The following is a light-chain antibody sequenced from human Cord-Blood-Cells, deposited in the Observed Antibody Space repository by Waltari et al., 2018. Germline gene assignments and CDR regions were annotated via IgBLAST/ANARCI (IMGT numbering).Light chain of an antibody. CDR1: QSVSSY. J-gene: IGKJ5*01. Sequence: EIVLTQSPAHLSLSPGERATLSCRASQSVSSYLAWYQQKPGQAPRLLIYDASNRATGIPARFSGSGSGTDFTLTISSLEPEDFAVYYCQQRSNWPPFGQGTRLEIK. V-gene: IGKV3-11*01. CDR3: QQRSNWPP. CDR2: DAS.